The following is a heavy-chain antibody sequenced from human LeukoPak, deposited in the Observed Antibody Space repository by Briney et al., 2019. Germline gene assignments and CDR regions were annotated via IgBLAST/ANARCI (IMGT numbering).Heavy chain of an antibody. CDR2: INTNIGDS. J-gene: IGHJ4*02. CDR1: GYTFTSYD. Sequence: ASVKVSCKASGYTFTSYDINWVRQAPGQGLEYIGRINTNIGDSSYAQGFTGRFVFSLDTAVSTAYLQISGLKAEDTAVYHCMRVKELATIGFGYWGQGTLVTVSS. CDR3: MRVKELATIGFGY. V-gene: IGHV7-4-1*02.